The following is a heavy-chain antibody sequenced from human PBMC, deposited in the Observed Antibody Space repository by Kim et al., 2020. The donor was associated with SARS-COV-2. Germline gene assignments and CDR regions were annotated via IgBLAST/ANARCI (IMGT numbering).Heavy chain of an antibody. Sequence: ASVKVSCKASGYTFTSYYMHWVRQAPGQGLEWMGIINPSGGSTSYAQKFQGRVTMTRDTSTNTVYMELSSLRSDDTAVYYCARGVQQLDWFDPWGQGTLVTVSS. D-gene: IGHD6-6*01. J-gene: IGHJ5*02. CDR3: ARGVQQLDWFDP. V-gene: IGHV1-46*01. CDR1: GYTFTSYY. CDR2: INPSGGST.